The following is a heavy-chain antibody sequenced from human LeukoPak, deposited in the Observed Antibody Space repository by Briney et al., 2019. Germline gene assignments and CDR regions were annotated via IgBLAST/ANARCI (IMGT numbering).Heavy chain of an antibody. V-gene: IGHV1-46*01. CDR2: INPSGGST. D-gene: IGHD1-26*01. Sequence: ASVKVSCKASGYTFTSYYMHWVRQAPGQGLEWMGIINPSGGSTSYAQKFQGRVTMTRDTSTSTVYMELSSLRSEDTAVYYCAILRWGATKGDYWGQATLVTVSS. J-gene: IGHJ4*02. CDR1: GYTFTSYY. CDR3: AILRWGATKGDY.